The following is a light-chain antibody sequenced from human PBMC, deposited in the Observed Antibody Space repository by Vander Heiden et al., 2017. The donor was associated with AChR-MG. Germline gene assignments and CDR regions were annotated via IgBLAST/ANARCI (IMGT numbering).Light chain of an antibody. J-gene: IGKJ5*01. V-gene: IGKV3-11*01. CDR1: QSVSSY. Sequence: EVVLTQSPATLCLSPGERATLSCRASQSVSSYFAWYQQKPGQAPRLLIYDTSNRATGIPARFSGSGSGTDFTLTISSLEPEDSAVYYCQQRSDWPPSITFGQGTRLEIK. CDR2: DTS. CDR3: QQRSDWPPSIT.